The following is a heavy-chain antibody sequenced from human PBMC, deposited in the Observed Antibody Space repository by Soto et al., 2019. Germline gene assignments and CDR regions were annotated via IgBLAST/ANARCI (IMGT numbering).Heavy chain of an antibody. CDR3: AKCATGGPRAFDI. Sequence: GESLKISCKGSGYSYAMSWVRQAPGKGLEWVSAISGSGGSTYYADSVKGRFTISRDNSKNTLYLQMNSLRAEDTAVYYCAKCATGGPRAFDIWGQGTMVTVSS. CDR1: GYSYA. J-gene: IGHJ3*02. V-gene: IGHV3-23*01. CDR2: ISGSGGST.